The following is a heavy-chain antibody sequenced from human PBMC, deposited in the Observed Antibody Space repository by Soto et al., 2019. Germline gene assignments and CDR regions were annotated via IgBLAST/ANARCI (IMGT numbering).Heavy chain of an antibody. CDR3: ARDRSYYDSSGSYSPPY. CDR2: ISGSAATT. Sequence: PGGSLRLSCAASGFTFSSYAMNWVRQAPGKVLEWVSAISGSAATTHFADSVKGRFTISRDNSKNTLYLQMNSLRAEDTAVYYCARDRSYYDSSGSYSPPYWGQGTLVTVSS. V-gene: IGHV3-23*01. D-gene: IGHD3-22*01. CDR1: GFTFSSYA. J-gene: IGHJ4*02.